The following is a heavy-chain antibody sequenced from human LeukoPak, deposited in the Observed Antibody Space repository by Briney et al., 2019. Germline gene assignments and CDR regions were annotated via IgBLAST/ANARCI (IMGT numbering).Heavy chain of an antibody. J-gene: IGHJ4*02. Sequence: GGSLRLSCAASGFTFSRYSMNWVRQAPGKGLEWGSSISSSSYIYYADSVQGRFTISSDQAKTTLYLQITSIRAEETPVYHCAIDTRDTLVRGVPISYFDSWGQRKLVTVSS. CDR1: GFTFSRYS. CDR2: ISSSSYI. D-gene: IGHD3-10*01. V-gene: IGHV3-21*01. CDR3: AIDTRDTLVRGVPISYFDS.